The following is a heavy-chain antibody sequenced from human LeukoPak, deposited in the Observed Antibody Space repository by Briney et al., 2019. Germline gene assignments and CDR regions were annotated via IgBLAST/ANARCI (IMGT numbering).Heavy chain of an antibody. V-gene: IGHV1-69*05. CDR2: IIPIFGTA. CDR1: GYTFTGYY. J-gene: IGHJ4*02. CDR3: ARDGSYDSSGYYYGFYFDY. Sequence: ASVKVSCKASGYTFTGYYMHWVRQAPGQGLEWMGRIIPIFGTANYAQKFQGRVTITTDESTSTAYMELSSLRSEDTAVYYCARDGSYDSSGYYYGFYFDYWGQGTLVTVSS. D-gene: IGHD3-22*01.